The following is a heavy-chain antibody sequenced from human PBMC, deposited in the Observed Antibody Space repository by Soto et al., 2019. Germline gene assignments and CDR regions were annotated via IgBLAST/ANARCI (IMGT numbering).Heavy chain of an antibody. V-gene: IGHV4-34*01. J-gene: IGHJ5*02. D-gene: IGHD2-21*02. Sequence: SETLSLTCAVYGGSFRGYSWTWIRQPPGKGLEWIGEINHSGSTNYNPSLKSRVTISVDTSKNQFSLKLSSVTAADTAVYYCARRRVMTLWFDPWGQGTLVTVS. CDR3: ARRRVMTLWFDP. CDR1: GGSFRGYS. CDR2: INHSGST.